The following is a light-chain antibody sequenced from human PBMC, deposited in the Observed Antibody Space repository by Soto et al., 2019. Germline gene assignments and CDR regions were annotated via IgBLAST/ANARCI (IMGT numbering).Light chain of an antibody. J-gene: IGLJ3*02. V-gene: IGLV4-60*03. CDR1: TGHSSYS. CDR3: ESWDSNARV. CDR2: LEGSGSS. Sequence: QSVLTQSSSASASLGSSVKLTCALSTGHSSYSIAWHQQQPGKAPRYLMNLEGSGSSNRGSGVPDRFSGSSSGADRYLTISNLRSDDEADYYCESWDSNARVFGGGTKLTVL.